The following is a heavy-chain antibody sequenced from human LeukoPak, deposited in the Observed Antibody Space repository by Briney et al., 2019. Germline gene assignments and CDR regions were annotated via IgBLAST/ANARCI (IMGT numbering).Heavy chain of an antibody. V-gene: IGHV5-51*01. Sequence: GESLKISCKGSGYTFTTYWIGWVRQMPGKGLEWMGSIYPDDSDTRYSSSFQGQVTISADKSITTAYLRWSSLKASDTAMYYCARDGGVNFDYWGPGTLVTVSS. CDR3: ARDGGVNFDY. J-gene: IGHJ4*02. CDR1: GYTFTTYW. CDR2: IYPDDSDT. D-gene: IGHD3-10*01.